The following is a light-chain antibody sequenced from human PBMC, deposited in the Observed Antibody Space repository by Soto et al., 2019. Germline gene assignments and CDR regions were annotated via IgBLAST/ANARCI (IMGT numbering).Light chain of an antibody. V-gene: IGKV3-11*01. CDR3: QQRFKWPPIT. J-gene: IGKJ5*01. Sequence: EIVLTQSPATLSLSPGDRATLSCRASQSVSYFLAWYQQRPGQAPRRLIYDASKRATGISARFSGSGSGTDFTLTISSLEPEDFAVYYCQQRFKWPPITFGQGTRLEIK. CDR1: QSVSYF. CDR2: DAS.